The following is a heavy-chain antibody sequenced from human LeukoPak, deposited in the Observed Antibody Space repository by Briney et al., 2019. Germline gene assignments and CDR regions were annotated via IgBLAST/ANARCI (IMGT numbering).Heavy chain of an antibody. Sequence: PGGCLRLSRAASLFTFSTYGMHCVRDAPGKGREWGAGIWYDGSNKYYADSVKARFTISRYNSKNYLLLQMKSLRAEDTAVYYCARGNYYNSGSLDYWGQGTLVTVSS. CDR1: LFTFSTYG. D-gene: IGHD3-10*01. CDR2: IWYDGSNK. J-gene: IGHJ4*02. V-gene: IGHV3-33*01. CDR3: ARGNYYNSGSLDY.